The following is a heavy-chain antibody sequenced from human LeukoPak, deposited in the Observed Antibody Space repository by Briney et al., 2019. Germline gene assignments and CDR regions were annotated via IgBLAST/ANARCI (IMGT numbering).Heavy chain of an antibody. CDR3: ASSLRADWLFPPVV. V-gene: IGHV1-69*01. CDR1: GGTFSSYA. J-gene: IGHJ4*02. D-gene: IGHD3-9*01. Sequence: ASVKVSCKASGGTFSSYAISWVRQAPGQGLEWMGGIIPIFGTANYAQKFQGRVTITADESTSTAYMELSSLRSEDTAVYYCASSLRADWLFPPVVWGQGTLVTVPS. CDR2: IIPIFGTA.